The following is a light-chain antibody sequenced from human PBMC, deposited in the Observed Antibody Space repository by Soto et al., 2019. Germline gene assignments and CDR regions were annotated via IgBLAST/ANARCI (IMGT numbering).Light chain of an antibody. CDR3: QQYDRFPYT. J-gene: IGKJ2*01. Sequence: DIQMTQSPSTLSASVGDTVTITCRASQSLSYWLAWYQQKPGQAPKLLIHKASTLECGVPSRFSGSGSGTECTLTISSLQPDDFATFSCQQYDRFPYTFGQGTKLEIK. CDR2: KAS. V-gene: IGKV1-5*03. CDR1: QSLSYW.